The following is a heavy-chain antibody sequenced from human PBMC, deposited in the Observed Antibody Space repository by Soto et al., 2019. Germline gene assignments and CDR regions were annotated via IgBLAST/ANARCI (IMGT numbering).Heavy chain of an antibody. CDR2: IIPIFGTA. D-gene: IGHD2-8*02. J-gene: IGHJ6*02. V-gene: IGHV1-69*12. CDR1: GVTFSSYA. CDR3: ARVSGGAPAYYYYYGMDV. Sequence: QVQLVQSGAEVKKPGSSVKVSCKASGVTFSSYAISWVRQAPGHGLEWMGGIIPIFGTAKYAQKFQGRVTITADESTSTAYMELSSPRSDDKAVYYCARVSGGAPAYYYYYGMDVWGQGTTVTVAS.